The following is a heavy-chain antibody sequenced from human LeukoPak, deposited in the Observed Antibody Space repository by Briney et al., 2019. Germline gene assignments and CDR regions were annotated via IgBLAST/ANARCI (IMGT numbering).Heavy chain of an antibody. CDR1: GGSFSGYY. V-gene: IGHV4-34*01. CDR3: AREYCSSTSCHLYYMDV. D-gene: IGHD2-2*01. Sequence: PSETLSLTCAVYGGSFSGYYWSWIRQSPGKGLEWIGEINHSGSTNYNPSLKSRVTISVDTSKNQFSLKLSSVTAADTAVYYCAREYCSSTSCHLYYMDVWGKGTTVTVSS. J-gene: IGHJ6*03. CDR2: INHSGST.